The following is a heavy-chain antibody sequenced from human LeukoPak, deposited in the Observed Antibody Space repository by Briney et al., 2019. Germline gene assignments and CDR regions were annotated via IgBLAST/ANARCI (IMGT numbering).Heavy chain of an antibody. D-gene: IGHD6-13*01. CDR2: INHSGST. CDR1: GGSFSGYY. Sequence: PSETLSLTCAVYGGSFSGYYWSWIRQPPGKGLEWIGEINHSGSTNYNPSLKSRVTISVDTSKNQFPLKLSSVTAADTAVYYCARAESGIAAAGPQVAGYFQHWGQGTLVTVSS. V-gene: IGHV4-34*01. CDR3: ARAESGIAAAGPQVAGYFQH. J-gene: IGHJ1*01.